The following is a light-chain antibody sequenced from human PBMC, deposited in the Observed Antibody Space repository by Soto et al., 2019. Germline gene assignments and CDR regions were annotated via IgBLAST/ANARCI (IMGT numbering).Light chain of an antibody. CDR3: SSYTSSNPGV. CDR1: SSDVGDYNY. J-gene: IGLJ3*02. Sequence: QSALTQPASVSGSPGQSITISCTGTSSDVGDYNYVSWYQQHPGKAPKLMIYEVSNRPSGVSNRFSGSKSGNTASLTISGLQDEDEADYYCSSYTSSNPGVFGGGTKVTVL. V-gene: IGLV2-14*01. CDR2: EVS.